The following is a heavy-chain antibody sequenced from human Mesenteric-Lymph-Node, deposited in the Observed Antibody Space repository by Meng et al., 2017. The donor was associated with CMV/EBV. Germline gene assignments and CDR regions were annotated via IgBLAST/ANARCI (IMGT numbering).Heavy chain of an antibody. CDR2: ISDGT. V-gene: IGHV3-66*01. J-gene: IGHJ4*02. Sequence: GESLKISCVGSGFIFSNAWMSWVRQAPGKGLEWVSTISDGTFYADSVKGRFTISRDDSRNSLYLQMNSLRAEDTAVYYCARVTAPYYFDYWGQGTLVTVSS. D-gene: IGHD5-18*01. CDR3: ARVTAPYYFDY. CDR1: GFIFSNAW.